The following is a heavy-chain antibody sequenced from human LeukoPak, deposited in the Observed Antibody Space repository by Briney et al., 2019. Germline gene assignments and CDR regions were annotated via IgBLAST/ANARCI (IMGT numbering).Heavy chain of an antibody. V-gene: IGHV3-7*01. D-gene: IGHD3-22*01. J-gene: IGHJ5*02. CDR1: GFTFSTSW. Sequence: GGSLRFSCAASGFTFSTSWMTWVRQAPGKGLEWVANIKQDGSETYYVDSVKGRFTISRDNVKNSLYLQMNSLRAEDTAVYHCARKLYYYDSSAAGWFDPWGQGTLVTVSS. CDR2: IKQDGSET. CDR3: ARKLYYYDSSAAGWFDP.